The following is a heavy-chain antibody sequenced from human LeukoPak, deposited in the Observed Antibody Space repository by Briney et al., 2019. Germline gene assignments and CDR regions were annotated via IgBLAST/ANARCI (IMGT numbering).Heavy chain of an antibody. CDR1: GYTFTRYD. CDR3: ARVFNFDWLVDYYYGMDV. Sequence: ASVKVSCKASGYTFTRYDINWVRQATGQGLEWMGWMNPNSGNTGYAQKFQGRVTMTRNTSISTAYMELSSLRSEDTAVYYCARVFNFDWLVDYYYGMDVWGQGTTVTVSS. CDR2: MNPNSGNT. V-gene: IGHV1-8*01. J-gene: IGHJ6*02. D-gene: IGHD3-9*01.